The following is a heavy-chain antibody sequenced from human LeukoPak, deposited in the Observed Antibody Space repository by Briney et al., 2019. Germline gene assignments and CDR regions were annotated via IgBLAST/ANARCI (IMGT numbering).Heavy chain of an antibody. CDR1: GFTFSSYA. J-gene: IGHJ4*02. D-gene: IGHD1-1*01. V-gene: IGHV3-23*01. CDR2: ISGSGGST. CDR3: AKGAGHYNWSDYYFDY. Sequence: GGSLRLSCAASGFTFSSYAMSWVRQAPGKGLEWVSAISGSGGSTYYADSVKGRFTISRDNSKNTLYLQTNSLRAEDTAVYYCAKGAGHYNWSDYYFDYWGQGTLVTVSS.